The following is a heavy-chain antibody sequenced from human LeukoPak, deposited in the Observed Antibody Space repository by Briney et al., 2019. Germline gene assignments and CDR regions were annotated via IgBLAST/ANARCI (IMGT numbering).Heavy chain of an antibody. CDR1: GFTFSSYE. V-gene: IGHV3-48*03. J-gene: IGHJ4*02. D-gene: IGHD5-12*01. Sequence: GGSLRLSCAASGFTFSSYEMNWVRQAPGKRLEWVSYISSSGSTIYYADSVKGRFTISRDNAKNSLYLQMNSLRAEDTAVYYCARRQGYGTAPYDYWGQGALVTVSS. CDR2: ISSSGSTI. CDR3: ARRQGYGTAPYDY.